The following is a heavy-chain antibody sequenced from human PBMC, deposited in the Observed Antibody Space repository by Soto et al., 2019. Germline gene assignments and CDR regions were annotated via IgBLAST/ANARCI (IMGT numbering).Heavy chain of an antibody. V-gene: IGHV3-23*01. J-gene: IGHJ6*02. CDR1: GFTFGSYA. CDR2: ISGSGAST. Sequence: EVQLLESGGGLVQPGGSLRLSCAASGFTFGSYAMTWVRQAPGKGLEWVSGISGSGASTFYADSVKGRFTTSRDTSKNTLYLQMNSLRAEDTAIYYCAKGAHSSSSRGVDVWGQGTTVTVSS. CDR3: AKGAHSSSSRGVDV. D-gene: IGHD6-6*01.